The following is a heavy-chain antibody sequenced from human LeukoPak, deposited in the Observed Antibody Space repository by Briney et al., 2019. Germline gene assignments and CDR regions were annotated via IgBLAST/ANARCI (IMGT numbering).Heavy chain of an antibody. CDR1: GFTFSSYS. CDR3: AKGIQLWWDFDY. J-gene: IGHJ4*02. D-gene: IGHD5-18*01. V-gene: IGHV3-21*01. Sequence: PGGSLRLSCAASGFTFSSYSMNWVRQAPGKGLEWVSSISSSSSFIYYADSVKGRFTISRDNAKNSLYLQMNSLRAEDTAVYYCAKGIQLWWDFDYWGQGTLVTVSS. CDR2: ISSSSSFI.